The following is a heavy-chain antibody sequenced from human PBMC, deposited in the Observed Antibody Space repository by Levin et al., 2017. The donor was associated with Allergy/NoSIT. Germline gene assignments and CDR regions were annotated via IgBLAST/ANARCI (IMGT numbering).Heavy chain of an antibody. J-gene: IGHJ2*01. CDR2: TRNKANSYTA. Sequence: PGGSLRLSCAASGFTFSDHYMDWVRQAPGKGLEWVGHTRNKANSYTAEYAASVKGRFTISRDDSKNSLYLQMNSLKTEDTAVYYCARAQVAAAATGWYFDRWGRGTLVTVSS. D-gene: IGHD6-13*01. CDR3: ARAQVAAAATGWYFDR. CDR1: GFTFSDHY. V-gene: IGHV3-72*01.